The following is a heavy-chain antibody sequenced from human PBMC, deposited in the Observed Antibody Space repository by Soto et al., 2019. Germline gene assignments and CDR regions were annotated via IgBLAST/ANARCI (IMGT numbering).Heavy chain of an antibody. CDR2: VNPILSMS. J-gene: IGHJ4*02. CDR1: GDTFNFYS. D-gene: IGHD3-10*01. CDR3: ATSYGSGYRAFDF. Sequence: QVQLVQSGAEVKRPGSSVKVSCKASGDTFNFYSINWVRQAPGLGLEWTGRVNPILSMSNYAQRFQGRVTMTADKSTSTAYMELSGLRSEDTAIYYCATSYGSGYRAFDFWGQGALVTVSS. V-gene: IGHV1-69*04.